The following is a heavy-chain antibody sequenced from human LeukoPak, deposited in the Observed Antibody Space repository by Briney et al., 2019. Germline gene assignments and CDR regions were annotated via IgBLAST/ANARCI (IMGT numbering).Heavy chain of an antibody. Sequence: GGSLRLSCAASGFSFGDYFMTWIRQAPGKGLEWVSYISTRSGYKNYEDSVKGRFTISRDNAKNSVYLQMNSLRGEDTAVYYCAREARDYYDSSAYYFDYWGQGSVVTVSS. D-gene: IGHD3-22*01. V-gene: IGHV3-11*05. CDR3: AREARDYYDSSAYYFDY. CDR1: GFSFGDYF. J-gene: IGHJ4*02. CDR2: ISTRSGYK.